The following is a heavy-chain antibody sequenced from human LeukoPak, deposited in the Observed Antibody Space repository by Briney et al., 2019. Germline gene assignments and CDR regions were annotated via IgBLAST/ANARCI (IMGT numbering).Heavy chain of an antibody. CDR1: GGSISGYY. J-gene: IGHJ4*02. Sequence: SETLSLTCTVSGGSISGYYWTWIRQPPGKGLEWIGYIYHSGSTNYNPSLKSRVTISLDTSENQFSLKLTSVTAADTAVYYCATRTAVAPAYHFGNWGQGILVTVSS. D-gene: IGHD5-18*01. CDR2: IYHSGST. V-gene: IGHV4-59*08. CDR3: ATRTAVAPAYHFGN.